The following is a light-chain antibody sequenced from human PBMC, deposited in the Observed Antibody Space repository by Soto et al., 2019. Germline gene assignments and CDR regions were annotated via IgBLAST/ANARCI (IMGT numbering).Light chain of an antibody. V-gene: IGLV2-14*01. CDR2: DVS. CDR1: SRDVGGYNY. Sequence: QPVLTQPASVSGSPGQSITISCTGTSRDVGGYNYVSWYQQHPGKAPKLMIYDVSNRPSGVSNRFSGSKSGNTASLTISGLQAEDEADYYCSSYTSSSTLVFGGGTKLTVL. CDR3: SSYTSSSTLV. J-gene: IGLJ2*01.